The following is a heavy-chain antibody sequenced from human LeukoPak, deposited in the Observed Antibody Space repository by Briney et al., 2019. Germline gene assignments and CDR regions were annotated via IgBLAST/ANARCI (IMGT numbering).Heavy chain of an antibody. D-gene: IGHD3-10*01. V-gene: IGHV4-59*01. CDR1: GGSISSYY. CDR3: ARSELLWFGGVNSGFDY. J-gene: IGHJ4*02. CDR2: IYYSGST. Sequence: SETLPLTCTVSGGSISSYYWSWIRQPPGKGLEWIGYIYYSGSTNYNPSLKSRVTISLDTSKNQFSLKLTSVTAADTAVYYCARSELLWFGGVNSGFDYWGQGTLVTVSS.